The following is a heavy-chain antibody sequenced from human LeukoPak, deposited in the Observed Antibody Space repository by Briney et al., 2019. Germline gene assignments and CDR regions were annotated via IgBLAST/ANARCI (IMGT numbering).Heavy chain of an antibody. D-gene: IGHD4-11*01. V-gene: IGHV3-9*01. J-gene: IGHJ4*02. CDR2: INWSSSDI. Sequence: PGRSLRLSCAASGFTFDDYAMHWVRQAPGKGLEWVSGINWSSSDIIYADSVKGRFTISRDNAKNSLYLLMDSLRPEDTAFYYCTKRENSDYPFDYWGQGTLVTVSS. CDR3: TKRENSDYPFDY. CDR1: GFTFDDYA.